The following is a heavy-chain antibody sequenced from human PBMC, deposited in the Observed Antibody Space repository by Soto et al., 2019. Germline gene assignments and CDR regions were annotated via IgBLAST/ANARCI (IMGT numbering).Heavy chain of an antibody. CDR3: AVERRYRGNHHFDY. J-gene: IGHJ4*02. CDR2: MNPNSGNT. CDR1: GYTFTSYD. V-gene: IGHV1-8*01. Sequence: QVQLVQSGAEVKKPGASVKVSCKASGYTFTSYDINWVRQATGQGLEWMGWMNPNSGNTGYAQKFQGRVTMTRNTPNSKADTELSSLRSEDTAVYYCAVERRYRGNHHFDYWGQGTLVTVSS. D-gene: IGHD1-1*01.